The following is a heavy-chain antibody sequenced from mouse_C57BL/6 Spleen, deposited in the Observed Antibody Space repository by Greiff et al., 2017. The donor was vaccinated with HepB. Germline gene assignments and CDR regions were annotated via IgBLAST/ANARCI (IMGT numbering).Heavy chain of an antibody. D-gene: IGHD1-1*01. Sequence: EVKVEESGGGLVQPGGSMKLSCVASGFTFSNYWMNWVRQSPEKGLEWVAQIRLKSDNYATHYAESVKGRFTISRDDSKSSVYLQMNNLRAEDTGIYYCTGVDYYGSSSAWFAYWGQGTLVTVSA. J-gene: IGHJ3*01. CDR3: TGVDYYGSSSAWFAY. CDR2: IRLKSDNYAT. CDR1: GFTFSNYW. V-gene: IGHV6-3*01.